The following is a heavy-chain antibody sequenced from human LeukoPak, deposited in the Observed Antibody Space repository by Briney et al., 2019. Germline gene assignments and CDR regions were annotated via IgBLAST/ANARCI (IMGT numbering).Heavy chain of an antibody. CDR1: GFTFSSYE. D-gene: IGHD5-18*01. CDR3: ARSVGTAMVTWPIYFDY. V-gene: IGHV3-48*03. CDR2: ISSSGSTI. Sequence: GGSLRLSCAASGFTFSSYEMNWVRQAPGKGLEWVSYISSSGSTIYYADSVKGRFTISRDNAKNSLYLQMNSLRAEDTAVYYCARSVGTAMVTWPIYFDYWGQGTLVTVSS. J-gene: IGHJ4*02.